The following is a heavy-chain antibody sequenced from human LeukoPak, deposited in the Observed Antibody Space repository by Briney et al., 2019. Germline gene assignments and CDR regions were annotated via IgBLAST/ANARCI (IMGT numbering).Heavy chain of an antibody. CDR3: ARLACYAAGCYNH. D-gene: IGHD2-15*01. CDR1: GDSVTSYY. Sequence: SETLSLTCSVSGDSVTSYYWNWIRQAPGKGLEGIGYVSHDGTTNYTPSLRSRVIMSVDTAKNNISLRLTSVTAADTAVYYCARLACYAAGCYNHWGRGTLVTVSS. CDR2: VSHDGTT. J-gene: IGHJ4*02. V-gene: IGHV4-59*08.